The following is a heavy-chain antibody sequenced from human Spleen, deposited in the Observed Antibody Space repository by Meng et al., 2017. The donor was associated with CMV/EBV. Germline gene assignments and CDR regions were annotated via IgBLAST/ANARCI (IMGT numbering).Heavy chain of an antibody. J-gene: IGHJ6*02. CDR3: ARGHPRGYDFWSESPGSYYYTMDV. V-gene: IGHV1-8*01. CDR1: GYTFTSYD. Sequence: ASVKVSCKASGYTFTSYDINWVRQATGQGLEWMGWMNPNSDHTGYAHKFQGRVTMTRNTSISTAYMELSSLRSEDTAVYYCARGHPRGYDFWSESPGSYYYTMDVWGQGTTVTVSS. CDR2: MNPNSDHT. D-gene: IGHD3-3*01.